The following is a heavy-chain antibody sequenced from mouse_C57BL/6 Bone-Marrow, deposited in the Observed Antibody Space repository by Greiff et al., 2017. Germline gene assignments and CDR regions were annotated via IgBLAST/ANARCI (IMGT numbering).Heavy chain of an antibody. CDR1: GYTFTSYW. CDR2: IYPGNSDT. J-gene: IGHJ4*01. CDR3: TRSGLRGAMDY. Sequence: EVQLQQSGTVLARPGASVKMSCTTSGYTFTSYWMHWVKQRPGQGLEWIGAIYPGNSDTSYNQKFQGKAKLTAVTSASTAYMELSSLTNEDSAVYYCTRSGLRGAMDYWGQGTSVTVSS. D-gene: IGHD1-1*01. V-gene: IGHV1-5*01.